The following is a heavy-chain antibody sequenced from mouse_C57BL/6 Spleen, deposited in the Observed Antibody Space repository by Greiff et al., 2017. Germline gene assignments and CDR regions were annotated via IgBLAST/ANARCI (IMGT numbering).Heavy chain of an antibody. V-gene: IGHV14-2*01. D-gene: IGHD1-1*01. CDR1: GFNIKDYY. CDR3: ATHYYGISYGFAY. CDR2: IDPEDGET. J-gene: IGHJ3*01. Sequence: VQLKQSGAELVKPGASVKLSCTASGFNIKDYYMHWVKQRTEQGLEWIGRIDPEDGETKYAPKFQGQATITADTSSTTAYLQLRSLTSEDTAVYYCATHYYGISYGFAYWCQGTLGTVSA.